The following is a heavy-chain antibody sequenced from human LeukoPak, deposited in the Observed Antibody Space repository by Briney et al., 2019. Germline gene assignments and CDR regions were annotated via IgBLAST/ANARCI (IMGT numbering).Heavy chain of an antibody. D-gene: IGHD6-19*01. CDR2: IRSSGSTI. V-gene: IGHV3-11*01. CDR3: ARGSSGWFTSLPDAFDI. Sequence: NPGGSLRLSCAASGFTFSDYYMSWIRQAPGKGREWVSYIRSSGSTIYYADSVEGRFTISRHNAKNSLYLQMNSLRAEDTAVYYCARGSSGWFTSLPDAFDIWGQGTMVTVSS. CDR1: GFTFSDYY. J-gene: IGHJ3*02.